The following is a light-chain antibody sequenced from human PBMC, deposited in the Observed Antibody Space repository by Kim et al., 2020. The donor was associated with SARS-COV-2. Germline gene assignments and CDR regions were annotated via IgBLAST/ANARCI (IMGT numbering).Light chain of an antibody. CDR1: SSDVGGYNY. CDR2: DVS. J-gene: IGLJ3*02. V-gene: IGLV2-14*03. Sequence: QSALTQPASVSGSPGQSITISCSGTSSDVGGYNYVSWYQQHPGKAPKLIIYDVSDRPSGVSDRFSGSKSGNTASLTISGLQAEDEADYHCSACTTSNAWVFGGGTKLTVL. CDR3: SACTTSNAWV.